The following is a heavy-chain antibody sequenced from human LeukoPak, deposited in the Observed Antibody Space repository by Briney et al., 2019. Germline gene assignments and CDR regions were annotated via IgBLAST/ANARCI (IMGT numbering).Heavy chain of an antibody. D-gene: IGHD3-22*01. Sequence: QPGGSLRLSCAASGFTFSSYWMHWVRQAPGKGLVWVSRINSDGSSTSYADSVKGRFTISRDNAKNSLYLQMNSLRAEDTAVYYCAREGSHDSSGYYILYYYMDVWGKGTTVTISS. J-gene: IGHJ6*03. CDR2: INSDGSST. CDR3: AREGSHDSSGYYILYYYMDV. V-gene: IGHV3-74*01. CDR1: GFTFSSYW.